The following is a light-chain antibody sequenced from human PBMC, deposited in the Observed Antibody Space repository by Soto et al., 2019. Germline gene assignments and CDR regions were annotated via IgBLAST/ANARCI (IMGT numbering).Light chain of an antibody. CDR3: QQRSNWPPFT. CDR2: DAS. Sequence: EIVLTQSPATLSLSPGERATLSVMASQSVSNYLAWYQQKPGQAPRLLIYDASNRATDIPARFSGSGSGTDFTLTISSLGPEDFAVYYCQQRSNWPPFTFGQGTRLEIK. V-gene: IGKV3-11*01. J-gene: IGKJ5*01. CDR1: QSVSNY.